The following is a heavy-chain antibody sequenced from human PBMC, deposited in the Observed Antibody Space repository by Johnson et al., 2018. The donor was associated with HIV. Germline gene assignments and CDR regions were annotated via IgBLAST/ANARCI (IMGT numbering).Heavy chain of an antibody. CDR3: AREDQDALDI. V-gene: IGHV3-66*01. CDR2: IYSGGST. Sequence: EVQLVESGGGLVQPGGSLRLSCAASGFTVSSNYMSWVRQAPGKGLEWVSVIYSGGSTYYADCVKGRFTISRDNSNNTLYLQMNSLRAEDTAVYYCAREDQDALDIWCQGTMVTVSS. J-gene: IGHJ3*02. CDR1: GFTVSSNY.